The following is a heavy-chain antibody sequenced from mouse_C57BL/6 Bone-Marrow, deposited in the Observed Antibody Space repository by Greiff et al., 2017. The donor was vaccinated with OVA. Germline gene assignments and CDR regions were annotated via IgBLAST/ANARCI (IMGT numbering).Heavy chain of an antibody. J-gene: IGHJ1*03. D-gene: IGHD1-3*01. CDR2: ISSGGDYI. Sequence: EVQLVDSGEGLVKPGGSLKLSCAASGFTFSSYAMSWVRQTPEKRLEWVAYISSGGDYIYYADTVKGRFTISRDNARNTLYLQMSSLKSEDTAMYYCTRRPSLSGYFDVWGTGTTVTVSS. V-gene: IGHV5S21*01. CDR3: TRRPSLSGYFDV. CDR1: GFTFSSYA.